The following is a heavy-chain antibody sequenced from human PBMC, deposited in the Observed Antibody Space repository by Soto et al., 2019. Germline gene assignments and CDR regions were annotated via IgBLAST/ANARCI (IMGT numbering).Heavy chain of an antibody. J-gene: IGHJ4*02. D-gene: IGHD7-27*01. CDR1: GFTSSNSW. CDR3: ARDPAWGSLDY. Sequence: EVQLVESGGGLVQPGGSLRLSCAASGFTSSNSWMSWVRQAPGKGLEWVADINPVESEKYYVDSVKGRFTVSRDNAKNSLYLQMNSLRVEDTALYYCARDPAWGSLDYWGLGTLVTVSS. CDR2: INPVESEK. V-gene: IGHV3-7*01.